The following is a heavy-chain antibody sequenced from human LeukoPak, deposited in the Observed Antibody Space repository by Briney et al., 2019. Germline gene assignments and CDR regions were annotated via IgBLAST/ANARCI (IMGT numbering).Heavy chain of an antibody. CDR3: AKVLGLRFLEWLYYFDY. Sequence: PGGSLRLSCAASGFTFSSYGMHWVRQAPGKGLEWVSAISGSGGSTYYADSVKGRFTISRDNSKNTLYLQMNSLRAEDTAVYYCAKVLGLRFLEWLYYFDYWGQGTLVTVSS. CDR2: ISGSGGST. V-gene: IGHV3-23*01. CDR1: GFTFSSYG. D-gene: IGHD3-3*01. J-gene: IGHJ4*02.